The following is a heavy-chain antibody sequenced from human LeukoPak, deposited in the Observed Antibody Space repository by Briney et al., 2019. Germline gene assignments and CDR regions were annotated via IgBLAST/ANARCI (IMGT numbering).Heavy chain of an antibody. D-gene: IGHD2-15*01. Sequence: GGSLRLSCAASGFTFSDYYMSWIRQAPGKGLEWVSYISSSGSTIYYADSVKGRFTISRDNAKNSLYLQMNSLRAEDTAVYYCARDYRVYCSGGSCYWQVDYYYGMDVWGQGTTVTVSS. CDR1: GFTFSDYY. J-gene: IGHJ6*02. V-gene: IGHV3-11*04. CDR2: ISSSGSTI. CDR3: ARDYRVYCSGGSCYWQVDYYYGMDV.